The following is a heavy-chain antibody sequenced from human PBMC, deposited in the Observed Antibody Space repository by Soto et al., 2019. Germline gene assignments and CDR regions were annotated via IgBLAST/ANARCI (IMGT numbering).Heavy chain of an antibody. CDR3: ARAHYGDYGYGMDV. D-gene: IGHD4-17*01. J-gene: IGHJ6*02. CDR2: IYHSGST. Sequence: SDTLSLTCAVSGGSISSGGYSWSWIRQPPGKGLEWIGYIYHSGSTYYNPSLKSRVTISVDRSKNQFSLKLSSVTAADTAVYYCARAHYGDYGYGMDVWGQGTTVTVS. V-gene: IGHV4-30-2*01. CDR1: GGSISSGGYS.